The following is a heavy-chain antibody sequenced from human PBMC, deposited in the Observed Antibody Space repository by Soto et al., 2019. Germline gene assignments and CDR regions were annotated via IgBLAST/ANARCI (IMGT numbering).Heavy chain of an antibody. D-gene: IGHD2-21*02. CDR3: ARVVVTASAGGYYYGRDV. CDR1: GGTFSSYA. J-gene: IGHJ6*02. CDR2: IIPIFGTA. Sequence: QVQLVQSGAEVKKPGSSVKVSCKASGGTFSSYAISWVRQAPGQGLEWMGGIIPIFGTANYAQKFQGRVTITGDESTSTAYMELSSLRSEDTAVYYCARVVVTASAGGYYYGRDVWGQGTTVTVSS. V-gene: IGHV1-69*12.